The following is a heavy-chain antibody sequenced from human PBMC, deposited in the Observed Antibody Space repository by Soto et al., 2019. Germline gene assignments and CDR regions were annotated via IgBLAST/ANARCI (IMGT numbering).Heavy chain of an antibody. CDR1: GFTFSTYA. Sequence: DVQLLESGGDLVQPGGSLRLSCAASGFTFSTYAMSWVRQAPGRGLEWVSSMSGSGDRTYYADSVKGRFTISRDNSKNTLYLQMNNLRAEETAKYCCARDQRFGEPPDDQWGQGTLVNVSS. D-gene: IGHD3-10*01. CDR3: ARDQRFGEPPDDQ. CDR2: MSGSGDRT. V-gene: IGHV3-23*01. J-gene: IGHJ4*02.